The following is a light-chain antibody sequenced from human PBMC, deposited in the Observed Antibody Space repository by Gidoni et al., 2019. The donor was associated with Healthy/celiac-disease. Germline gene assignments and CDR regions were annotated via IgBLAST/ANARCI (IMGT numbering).Light chain of an antibody. CDR2: DAS. V-gene: IGKV1-39*01. J-gene: IGKJ1*01. CDR3: QQSYSTPRT. CDR1: QSISSY. Sequence: DIQMTQSPSSLSASVGDRVTITCRSSQSISSYLNWYQQKPGTAPKRLIYDASSLKSGVPSRFSGSGSGTDFTITISSMQPEDFATYYCQQSYSTPRTFGQGTKVEIK.